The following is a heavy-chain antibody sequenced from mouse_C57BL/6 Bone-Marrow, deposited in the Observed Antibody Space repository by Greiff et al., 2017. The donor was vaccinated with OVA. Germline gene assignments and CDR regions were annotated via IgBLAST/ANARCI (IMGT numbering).Heavy chain of an antibody. J-gene: IGHJ4*01. CDR1: GYTFTTYP. Sequence: LQESGAELVKPGASVKMSCKASGYTFTTYPIEWMKQNHGKSLEWIGNFHPYNDDTKYNEKFKGKATLTVEKSSSTVYLELSRLTSDDSAVYYCARGYYGSSYVAMDYWGQGTSVTVSS. CDR2: FHPYNDDT. D-gene: IGHD1-1*01. CDR3: ARGYYGSSYVAMDY. V-gene: IGHV1-47*01.